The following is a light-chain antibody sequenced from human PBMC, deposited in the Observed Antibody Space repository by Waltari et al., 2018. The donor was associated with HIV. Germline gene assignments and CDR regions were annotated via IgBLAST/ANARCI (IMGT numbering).Light chain of an antibody. V-gene: IGLV1-47*02. J-gene: IGLJ3*02. CDR2: SLN. CDR1: PFNLGRTF. CDR3: AAWDDSLSGWV. Sequence: QSVLTQPPSASGTPGQRVTISCSGSPFNLGRTFGFWYQPFPGTAPKLLIDSLNQRPAGVPDRFSVSKSGTSASLAISGLRSEDEADYYCAAWDDSLSGWVFGGGTKLTVL.